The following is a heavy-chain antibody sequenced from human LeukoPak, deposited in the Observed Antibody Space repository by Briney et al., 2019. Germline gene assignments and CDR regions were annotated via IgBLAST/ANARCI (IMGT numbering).Heavy chain of an antibody. V-gene: IGHV3-20*04. D-gene: IGHD2-21*02. J-gene: IGHJ6*03. CDR1: GFTFENFG. CDR2: INWKGGSI. CDR3: ARASPDCGGDCYPRHRYYYMDV. Sequence: GGSLRLSCAASGFTFENFGMSWVRQVPGKGLEWVSGINWKGGSIVYADSVEGRFTISRDNAENSLYLQMKSLRAEDTALYYCARASPDCGGDCYPRHRYYYMDVWGKGTTVTVSS.